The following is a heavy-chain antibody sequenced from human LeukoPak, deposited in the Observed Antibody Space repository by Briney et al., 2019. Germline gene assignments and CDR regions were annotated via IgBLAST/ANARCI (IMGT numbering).Heavy chain of an antibody. CDR1: GFTFSSYS. CDR3: ARELSLSH. CDR2: ISSTGSVI. Sequence: QPGGSLRLSCAASGFTFSSYSMNWVRQAPGKGLEWVSYISSTGSVIYYADSVRGRFTISRDNAKNSLYLQINSLRAEDTAVYYCARELSLSHWGQGTLVTVSS. J-gene: IGHJ4*02. D-gene: IGHD2/OR15-2a*01. V-gene: IGHV3-48*01.